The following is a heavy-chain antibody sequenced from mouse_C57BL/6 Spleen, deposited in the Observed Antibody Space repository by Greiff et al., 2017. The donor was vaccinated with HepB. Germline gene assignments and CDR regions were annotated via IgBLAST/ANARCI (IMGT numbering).Heavy chain of an antibody. D-gene: IGHD1-3*01. CDR1: GYTFTSYW. CDR3: ARERVGYFDY. Sequence: QVQLQQPGAELVRPGSSVKLSCKASGYTFTSYWMDWVKQRPGQGLEWIGNIYPSDSETHYNQKFKDKTTIAVDKSTSTGYMRLSSLTSEDSAVYYCARERVGYFDYWGQATTLTVAS. J-gene: IGHJ2*01. V-gene: IGHV1-61*01. CDR2: IYPSDSET.